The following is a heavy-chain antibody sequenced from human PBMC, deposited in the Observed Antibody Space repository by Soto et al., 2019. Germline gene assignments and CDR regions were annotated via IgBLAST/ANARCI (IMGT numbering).Heavy chain of an antibody. D-gene: IGHD2-2*01. CDR3: ARGSDVVVPADYYFDY. CDR2: IWYDGSNK. CDR1: GFTFSSYG. Sequence: QVQLVESGGGVVQPGRSLRLSCAASGFTFSSYGMHWVRQAPGKGLEWVAVIWYDGSNKYYADSVKGRFTISRDNSKNTLYLQMNSLRAEDTAVYYCARGSDVVVPADYYFDYWGQGTLVTVSS. V-gene: IGHV3-33*01. J-gene: IGHJ4*02.